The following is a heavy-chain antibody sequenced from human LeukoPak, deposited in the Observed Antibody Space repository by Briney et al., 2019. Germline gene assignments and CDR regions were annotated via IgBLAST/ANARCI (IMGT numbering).Heavy chain of an antibody. V-gene: IGHV3-23*01. CDR1: GFTFSSYA. CDR3: ATSKYSGSY. J-gene: IGHJ4*02. D-gene: IGHD1-26*01. CDR2: ISGSGGRI. Sequence: QGGESLKISCKGSGFTFSSYAMSWVRQAPGKGLEWVSAISGSGGRIYYGASVKGRFTISRDNSKNTLNLQMNSLRAEDTAVYYSATSKYSGSYWGQGTLVTVSS.